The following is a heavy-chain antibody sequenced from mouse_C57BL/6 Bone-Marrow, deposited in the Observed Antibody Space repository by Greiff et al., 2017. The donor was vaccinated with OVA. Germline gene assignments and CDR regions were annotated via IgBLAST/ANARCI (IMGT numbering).Heavy chain of an antibody. V-gene: IGHV1-69*01. CDR1: GYTFTSDW. CDR2: IDPSDSYT. D-gene: IGHD1-1*01. Sequence: QVQLQQPGAELVMPGASVKLSCKASGYTFTSDWMHWVKQRPGQGLEWIGEIDPSDSYTNYNQKFKGKSTLTVDKSSSTAYMQLSSLTSEDSAVYYCARDYYGSYWYFDVWGTGTTVTVSS. J-gene: IGHJ1*03. CDR3: ARDYYGSYWYFDV.